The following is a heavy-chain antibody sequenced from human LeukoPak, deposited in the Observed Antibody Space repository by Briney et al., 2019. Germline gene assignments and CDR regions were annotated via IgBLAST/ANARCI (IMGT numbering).Heavy chain of an antibody. D-gene: IGHD3-22*01. Sequence: GGSLRLSCAASGFTFSSYSMSWVRQAPGKGLEWVSSISSSSSYIYYADSVKGRFTISRDNAKNSLYLQMNSLRAEDTAVYYCASRVVYYYDSSGSLDDYWGQGTLVTVSS. V-gene: IGHV3-21*01. CDR2: ISSSSSYI. J-gene: IGHJ4*02. CDR1: GFTFSSYS. CDR3: ASRVVYYYDSSGSLDDY.